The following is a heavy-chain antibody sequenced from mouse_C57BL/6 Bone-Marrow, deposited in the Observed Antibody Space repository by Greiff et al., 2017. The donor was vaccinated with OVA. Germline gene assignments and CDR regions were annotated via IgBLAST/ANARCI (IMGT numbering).Heavy chain of an antibody. CDR2: IHPNSGST. D-gene: IGHD4-1*01. J-gene: IGHJ1*03. V-gene: IGHV1-64*01. CDR1: GYTFTSYW. CDR3: ARRWDVEVDWYLDV. Sequence: QVQLQQPGAELVKPGASVKLSCKASGYTFTSYWMHWVKQRPGQGLEWIGMIHPNSGSTNYNEKFKSKATLTVDKSSSTAYMQLSSLTSEDSAVYYCARRWDVEVDWYLDVWGTGTTVTVSS.